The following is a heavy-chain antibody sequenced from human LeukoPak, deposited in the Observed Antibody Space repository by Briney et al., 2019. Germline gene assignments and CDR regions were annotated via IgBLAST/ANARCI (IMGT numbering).Heavy chain of an antibody. CDR1: GFTFTNHA. D-gene: IGHD5-12*01. J-gene: IGHJ6*02. Sequence: ASVKVSCKASGFTFTNHALQWVRQAPGQRLEWMGWINAGNGNTKYSQQFQGRVTITRDTSATTTYIELSSLKSEDTAVYYCARAGASGYDYGGDYYYYGMDVWGQGTSVTVSS. V-gene: IGHV1-3*01. CDR3: ARAGASGYDYGGDYYYYGMDV. CDR2: INAGNGNT.